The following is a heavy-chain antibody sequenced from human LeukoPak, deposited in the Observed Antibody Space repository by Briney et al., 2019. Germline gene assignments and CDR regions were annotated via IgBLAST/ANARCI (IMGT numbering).Heavy chain of an antibody. V-gene: IGHV3-64D*09. Sequence: PGGSLRLSCSASGFSFSTYTMHWVRQAPGKGLEYVSSISSNGGNTFYADSVKGRFTISRDNSKNTLYLQMSSLRAEDTAVYYCVIDLIGTYSFEYWGQGTLVTVSS. CDR2: ISSNGGNT. CDR3: VIDLIGTYSFEY. CDR1: GFSFSTYT. J-gene: IGHJ4*02. D-gene: IGHD1-26*01.